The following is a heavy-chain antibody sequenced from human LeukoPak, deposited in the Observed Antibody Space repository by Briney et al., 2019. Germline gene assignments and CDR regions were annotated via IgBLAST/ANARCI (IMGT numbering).Heavy chain of an antibody. J-gene: IGHJ4*02. CDR2: INPNSGGT. V-gene: IGHV1-2*02. CDR3: ARAKGRVGGFDY. CDR1: GYTFTGYY. Sequence: ASVKVSCKASGYTFTGYYMHWVRQAPGQGLEWMGWINPNSGGTNYAQKFQGRVTMTRDTSISTAYMELSRLRSDDTAVYYCARAKGRVGGFDYWGQGTLVTVSS.